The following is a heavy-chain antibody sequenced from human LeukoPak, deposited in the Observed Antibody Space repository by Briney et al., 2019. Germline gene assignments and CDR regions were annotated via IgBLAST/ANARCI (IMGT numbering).Heavy chain of an antibody. CDR1: GFTFDDYA. J-gene: IGHJ3*02. CDR3: AKDIDRVYDSSLEPVGAFDI. CDR2: ISWNSGSI. D-gene: IGHD3-22*01. V-gene: IGHV3-9*01. Sequence: QAGGSLRLSCAASGFTFDDYAMHWVRQAPGKGLEWVSGISWNSGSIGYADSVKGRFTISRDNAKNSLYLQMNSLRAEDTALYYCAKDIDRVYDSSLEPVGAFDIWGQGTMVTVSS.